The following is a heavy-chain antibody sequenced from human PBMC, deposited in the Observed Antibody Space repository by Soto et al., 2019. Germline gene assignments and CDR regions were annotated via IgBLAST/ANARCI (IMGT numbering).Heavy chain of an antibody. Sequence: SETLSLSCTVSGGSISSYYWSWIRQPAGKGLEWIGRMYPSGSTNYNPSLKSRVTMSVDTSKNQFSLKLNSVTAADTAVYYCARYCNNATCYRWFDPWGQGTLVTVSS. D-gene: IGHD2-2*01. CDR2: MYPSGST. CDR1: GGSISSYY. CDR3: ARYCNNATCYRWFDP. J-gene: IGHJ5*02. V-gene: IGHV4-4*07.